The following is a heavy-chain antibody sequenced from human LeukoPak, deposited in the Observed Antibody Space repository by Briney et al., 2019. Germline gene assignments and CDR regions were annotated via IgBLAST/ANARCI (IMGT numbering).Heavy chain of an antibody. J-gene: IGHJ6*02. CDR2: ISYDGSNK. CDR1: GFTLSNYA. D-gene: IGHD3-22*01. CDR3: AKAETMENYYDSSGRYYYYYYGMDV. Sequence: GGSLRLSCAASGFTLSNYAMSWVRQAPGKGLEWVAVISYDGSNKYYADSVKGRFTISRDNSKNTLYLQMNSLRAEDTAVYYCAKAETMENYYDSSGRYYYYYYGMDVWGQGTTVTVSS. V-gene: IGHV3-30-3*01.